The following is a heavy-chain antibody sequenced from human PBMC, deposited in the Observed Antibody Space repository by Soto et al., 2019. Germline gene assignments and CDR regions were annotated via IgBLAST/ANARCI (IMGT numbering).Heavy chain of an antibody. V-gene: IGHV5-10-1*01. D-gene: IGHD3-22*01. J-gene: IGHJ4*02. CDR2: IDPSDSQT. Sequence: SPKTSCKGSGYSFAGDCLTSLREKPFKVLERMGRIDPSDSQTYYSPSFRGHVTISVTKSITTVFLQWSSLRASDTAMYYCARQIYDSDTGPNFQYYFDSWGQGTPVTDSS. CDR1: GYSFAGDC. CDR3: ARQIYDSDTGPNFQYYFDS.